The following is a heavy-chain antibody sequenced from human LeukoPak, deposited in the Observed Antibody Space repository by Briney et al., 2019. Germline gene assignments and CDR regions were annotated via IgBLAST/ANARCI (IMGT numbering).Heavy chain of an antibody. J-gene: IGHJ4*02. V-gene: IGHV3-23*01. Sequence: TGGSLRLSCAASGFTFNRYAMSWVRQAPGKGLEWVSAISTSGGSTDYADSVKGRFTISRDNSKNTLYLQMNSLRVEDTAVYYCASHPYTGSYYYDYWGQGTLVTVSS. CDR3: ASHPYTGSYYYDY. D-gene: IGHD1-26*01. CDR1: GFTFNRYA. CDR2: ISTSGGST.